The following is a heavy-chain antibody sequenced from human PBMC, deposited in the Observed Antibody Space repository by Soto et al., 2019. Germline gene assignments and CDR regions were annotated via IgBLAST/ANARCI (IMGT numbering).Heavy chain of an antibody. J-gene: IGHJ5*02. Sequence: QLQLQESGSGLVKPSQTLSLTCTVSGASIGSGDYSWSWIRQPPGKGLEWLGYIYPRGNTYYNPSLGRRLTMSADRSKYPLSLCLRSVTAADAARYYCNSGKWNMVAGPTWFDPWGQGILVIVSS. V-gene: IGHV4-30-2*01. D-gene: IGHD1-1*01. CDR1: GASIGSGDYS. CDR2: IYPRGNT. CDR3: NSGKWNMVAGPTWFDP.